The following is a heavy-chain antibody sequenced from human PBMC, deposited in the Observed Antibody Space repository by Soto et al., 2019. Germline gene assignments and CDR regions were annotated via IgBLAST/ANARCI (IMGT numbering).Heavy chain of an antibody. Sequence: ASVKVSCKASGYTFTSYGISWVRQAPGQGLEWMGWISAYNGNTNYAQKLQGRVTMTTDTSTSTAYMELRSLRSDDTAVYYCARDRAGAAVAGSGSFDPWGQGTLVTVSS. CDR3: ARDRAGAAVAGSGSFDP. J-gene: IGHJ5*02. CDR2: ISAYNGNT. CDR1: GYTFTSYG. D-gene: IGHD6-19*01. V-gene: IGHV1-18*01.